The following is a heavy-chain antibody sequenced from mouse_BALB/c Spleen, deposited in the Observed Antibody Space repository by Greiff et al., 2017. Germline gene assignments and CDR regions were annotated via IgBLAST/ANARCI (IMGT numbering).Heavy chain of an antibody. D-gene: IGHD2-4*01. CDR2: IDPANGNT. CDR3: ASDYDYDYYAMDY. V-gene: IGHV14-3*02. J-gene: IGHJ4*01. CDR1: GFNIKDTY. Sequence: EVQLQQSGAELVKPGASVKLSCTASGFNIKDTYMHWVKQRPEQGLEWIGRIDPANGNTKYDPKFQGKATITADTSSNTAYLQLSSLTSEDTAVYYCASDYDYDYYAMDYWGQGTSVTVSS.